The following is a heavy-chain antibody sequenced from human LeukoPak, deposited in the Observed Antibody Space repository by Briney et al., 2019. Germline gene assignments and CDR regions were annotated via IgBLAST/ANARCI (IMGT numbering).Heavy chain of an antibody. Sequence: GGSLRLSCAASGFTFDDYGMSWVRQAPGKGLEWVSGINWNGGSTGYADSVKGRFTISRDNAKNSLYLQMNSLRAEDTALYYCAGPGYTGATPGNFDYWGQGTLVTVSS. CDR2: INWNGGST. CDR3: AGPGYTGATPGNFDY. D-gene: IGHD1-26*01. CDR1: GFTFDDYG. J-gene: IGHJ4*02. V-gene: IGHV3-20*04.